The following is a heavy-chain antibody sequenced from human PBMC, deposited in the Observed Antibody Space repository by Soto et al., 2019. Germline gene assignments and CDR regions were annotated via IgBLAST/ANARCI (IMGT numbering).Heavy chain of an antibody. CDR2: IYDSGST. CDR1: GDSLKNHY. Sequence: SETLSLTCSVSGDSLKNHYWAWIRHSPGKGLEWIGNIYDSGSTNYSPALRSRVSMSVDTSKNLFSLKMNSVTAADTAVYYCARSSMVTVDYFDFWGQGTVVT. J-gene: IGHJ4*02. V-gene: IGHV4-59*11. D-gene: IGHD5-18*01. CDR3: ARSSMVTVDYFDF.